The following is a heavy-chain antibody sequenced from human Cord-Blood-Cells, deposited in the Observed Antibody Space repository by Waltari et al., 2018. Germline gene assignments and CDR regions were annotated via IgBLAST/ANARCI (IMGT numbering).Heavy chain of an antibody. D-gene: IGHD2-2*01. J-gene: IGHJ6*03. Sequence: QVQLQQWGAGLLKPSETLSLTCAVYGGSFSGYYWSWIRQPPGKGLEWIGEINHSGSTNYNPSLKSRVTISVDTSKNQFSLKLSSVTAADTAVYYCARGRSCSSTSCYLGATDYYYYMDVWGKGTTVTVSS. CDR1: GGSFSGYY. CDR2: INHSGST. V-gene: IGHV4-34*01. CDR3: ARGRSCSSTSCYLGATDYYYYMDV.